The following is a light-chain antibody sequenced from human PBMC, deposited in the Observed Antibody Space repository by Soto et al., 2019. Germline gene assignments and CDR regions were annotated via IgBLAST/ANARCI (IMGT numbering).Light chain of an antibody. V-gene: IGKV1-39*01. J-gene: IGKJ4*01. CDR2: AAS. Sequence: DIQMTQSPSSLSASVGDRVTITCRASQSITSDLHWYQQKPGKAPKLLSYAASSLQSGVPSRFSGSGSATDFTIITSSLQPEDFATYYFRHSYSTLGLTFGGGTKVEIK. CDR3: RHSYSTLGLT. CDR1: QSITSD.